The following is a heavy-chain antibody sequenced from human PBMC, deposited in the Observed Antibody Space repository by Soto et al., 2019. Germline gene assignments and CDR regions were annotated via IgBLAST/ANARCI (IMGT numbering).Heavy chain of an antibody. CDR3: ARAAQYSSSYPYAFDI. J-gene: IGHJ3*02. V-gene: IGHV3-7*01. D-gene: IGHD6-6*01. CDR2: IKQDGSEK. CDR1: GFTFSSYW. Sequence: GGSLRLSCAASGFTFSSYWMSWVRQAPGKGLEWVANIKQDGSEKYYVDSVKGRFTISRDNAKNSLYLQMNSLRAEDTAVYYCARAAQYSSSYPYAFDIWGQGTMVTVSS.